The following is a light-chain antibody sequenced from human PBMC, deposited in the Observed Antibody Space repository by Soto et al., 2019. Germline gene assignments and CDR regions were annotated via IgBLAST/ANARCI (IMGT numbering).Light chain of an antibody. CDR1: QGISNW. J-gene: IGKJ4*01. CDR2: TGS. Sequence: DIQMTQSPSSVSASVGDRVSITCRASQGISNWLAWYQQKPGRAPKLLIYTGSSLQSGVPSRFSGTGSGQDFTLTISSLQPEDVATYYCQQANSFPLTFGGGTKVEMK. CDR3: QQANSFPLT. V-gene: IGKV1-12*01.